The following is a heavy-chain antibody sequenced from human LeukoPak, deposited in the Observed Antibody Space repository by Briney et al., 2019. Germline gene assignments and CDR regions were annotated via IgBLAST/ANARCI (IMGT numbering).Heavy chain of an antibody. CDR2: ISSSGSTI. Sequence: PGGSLRLSCAASGFTFSSYEMNWVRQAPGKGLEWVSYISSSGSTIYYADSVKGRFTISRDNAENSLYLQMNSLRAEDTAVYYCARDPGDKDYYDSSELGMDVWGQGTTVTVSS. CDR1: GFTFSSYE. CDR3: ARDPGDKDYYDSSELGMDV. V-gene: IGHV3-48*03. J-gene: IGHJ6*02. D-gene: IGHD3-22*01.